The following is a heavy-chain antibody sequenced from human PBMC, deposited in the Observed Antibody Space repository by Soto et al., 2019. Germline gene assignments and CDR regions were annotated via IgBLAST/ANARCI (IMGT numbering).Heavy chain of an antibody. CDR3: TRHDSNYDFWSGSPPRYGMDV. V-gene: IGHV3-73*01. CDR1: GFTFSGSA. CDR2: IRSKANSYAT. Sequence: EVQLVESGGGLVQPGGSLKLSCAASGFTFSGSAMHWVRQASGKGLEWVGRIRSKANSYATAYAASVKGRFTISRDDSXNXAXLXXNSMKTEDTAVYYCTRHDSNYDFWSGSPPRYGMDVWGQGTTVTVSS. J-gene: IGHJ6*02. D-gene: IGHD3-3*01.